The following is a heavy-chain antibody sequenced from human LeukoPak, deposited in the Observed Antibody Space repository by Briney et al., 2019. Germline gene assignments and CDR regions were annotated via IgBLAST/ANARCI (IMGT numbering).Heavy chain of an antibody. CDR3: ARDPTPAAGS. V-gene: IGHV3-48*01. J-gene: IGHJ4*02. D-gene: IGHD6-13*01. CDR1: GFTFSSYA. CDR2: ISSSSSTI. Sequence: AGGSLRLSCAASGFTFSSYAMHWVRQAPGKGLEWVSYISSSSSTIYYADSVKGRFTISRDNAKNSLYLQMNSLRAEDTAVYYCARDPTPAAGSWGQGTLVTVSS.